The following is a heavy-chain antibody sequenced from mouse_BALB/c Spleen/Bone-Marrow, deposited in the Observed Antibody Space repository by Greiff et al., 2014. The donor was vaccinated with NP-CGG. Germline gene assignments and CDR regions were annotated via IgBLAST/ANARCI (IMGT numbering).Heavy chain of an antibody. V-gene: IGHV1-54*03. CDR2: INPGSGGT. Sequence: VKLMESGAELVRPGTSVKVSCKASGYAFTNYLIEWVKQRPGQGLEWIGVINPGSGGTNYNEKFKGKATLTADKSSSTAYMQLSSLTSDDSAVYFCARRDDATDYWGQGTSVTVSS. CDR3: ARRDDATDY. D-gene: IGHD3-3*01. J-gene: IGHJ4*01. CDR1: GYAFTNYL.